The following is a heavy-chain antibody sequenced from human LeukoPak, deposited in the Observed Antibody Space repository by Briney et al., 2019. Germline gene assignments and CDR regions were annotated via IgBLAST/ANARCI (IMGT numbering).Heavy chain of an antibody. D-gene: IGHD2-21*02. J-gene: IGHJ3*02. Sequence: SVKVSCKASGCTFSSYAISWVRQAPGQGLEWMGGIIPIFGTANYSHKSQGRVTITTDESTSTAYMELSSLRSEDTAVYYCARAYCGGDCYPALDAFDIWGQGTMVTVSS. CDR1: GCTFSSYA. CDR2: IIPIFGTA. CDR3: ARAYCGGDCYPALDAFDI. V-gene: IGHV1-69*05.